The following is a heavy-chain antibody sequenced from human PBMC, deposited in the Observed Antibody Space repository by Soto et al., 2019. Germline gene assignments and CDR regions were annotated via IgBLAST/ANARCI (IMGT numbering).Heavy chain of an antibody. D-gene: IGHD1-26*01. Sequence: ASVKVSCKASGYTFTSYAMHWVRQAPGQRLEWMGWINAGNGNTKYSQKFQGRVTITRDTSASTAYMELSSLRSEDTAVYYCARGATNNHYYYYGMDVWGQGTTVTVSS. CDR1: GYTFTSYA. V-gene: IGHV1-3*01. CDR2: INAGNGNT. CDR3: ARGATNNHYYYYGMDV. J-gene: IGHJ6*02.